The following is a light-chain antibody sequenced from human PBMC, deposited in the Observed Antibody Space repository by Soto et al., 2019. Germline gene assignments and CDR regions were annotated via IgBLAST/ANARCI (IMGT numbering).Light chain of an antibody. CDR2: GAS. Sequence: EIVMTQSPATLSVSPGERATLSCRASRSVSSNLAWYQQKPGQAPCLLIYGASTRATGIPARFSGSGSGTEFTLTISSLQSEDFAVYYCQQYNNWPFTFGPGTKVDIK. V-gene: IGKV3-15*01. CDR3: QQYNNWPFT. CDR1: RSVSSN. J-gene: IGKJ3*01.